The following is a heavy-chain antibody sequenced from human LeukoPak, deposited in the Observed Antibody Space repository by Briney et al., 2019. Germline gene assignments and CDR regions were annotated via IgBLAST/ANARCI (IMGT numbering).Heavy chain of an antibody. V-gene: IGHV4-30-4*08. CDR3: ARVEYSSSPGAAYFDY. D-gene: IGHD6-6*01. Sequence: SETLSLICTVSGDSISFYYWSWIRQPPGKGLEWIGYIYYSGSTYYNPSLKSRVTISVDTSKNQFSLKLSSVTAADTAVYYCARVEYSSSPGAAYFDYWGQGTLVTVSS. J-gene: IGHJ4*02. CDR2: IYYSGST. CDR1: GDSISFYY.